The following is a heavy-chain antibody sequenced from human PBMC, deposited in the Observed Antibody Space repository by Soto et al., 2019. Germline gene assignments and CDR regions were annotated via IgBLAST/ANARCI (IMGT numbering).Heavy chain of an antibody. D-gene: IGHD2-2*01. CDR1: GGSITSSGYY. CDR2: TSNSGST. J-gene: IGHJ4*02. CDR3: ARGGGSTKVDY. V-gene: IGHV4-31*03. Sequence: QVQLQESGPGLVKPSQTLSLTCTVSGGSITSSGYYWSWIRQHPGAGLEWIGFTSNSGSTSYNPSLKSRVTISVDTSSNQFSLNLKSVTAADRAVYYCARGGGSTKVDYWGQGTLVTVSP.